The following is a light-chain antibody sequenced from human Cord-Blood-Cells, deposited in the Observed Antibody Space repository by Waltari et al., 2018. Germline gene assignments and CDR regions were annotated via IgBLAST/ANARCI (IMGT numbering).Light chain of an antibody. CDR1: STDVGGYNS. J-gene: IGLJ3*02. V-gene: IGLV2-14*01. Sequence: QSALTQPASVSGSPGQSTTISCTGTSTDVGGYNSVPWYQQHPGKAPKLMMYDVSKRPSGVSNRFSGSKSGNTASLTISGLQAEDEADYYCSSYTSSSTWVFGGGTKLTVL. CDR2: DVS. CDR3: SSYTSSSTWV.